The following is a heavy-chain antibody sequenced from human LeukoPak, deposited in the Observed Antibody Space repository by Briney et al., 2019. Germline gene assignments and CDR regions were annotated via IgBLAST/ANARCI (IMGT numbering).Heavy chain of an antibody. J-gene: IGHJ1*01. CDR2: IYTGGSS. CDR1: GGSISSGSYY. Sequence: PSETLSLTCTVSGGSISSGSYYWSWIRQPAGKGLEWIGRIYTGGSSNYNPSLKSRVTISVDTSKSQFSLKLSSATAADTAVYYCARSSYGSSGNYEYFHHWGQGTLVTVSS. CDR3: ARSSYGSSGNYEYFHH. D-gene: IGHD3-10*01. V-gene: IGHV4-61*02.